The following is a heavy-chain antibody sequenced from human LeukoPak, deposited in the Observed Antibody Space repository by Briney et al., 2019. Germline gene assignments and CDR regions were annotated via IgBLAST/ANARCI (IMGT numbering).Heavy chain of an antibody. D-gene: IGHD6-13*01. Sequence: PGGSLRLSCAASGFTFSSYSMNWVRQAPGKGLEWVSSISSSSSYIYYADSEKGRFTISRDNAKNSLYLQMNSLRAEDTAVYYCARDSPVAAAGTWFDPWGQGTLVAVYS. J-gene: IGHJ5*02. CDR3: ARDSPVAAAGTWFDP. CDR1: GFTFSSYS. CDR2: ISSSSSYI. V-gene: IGHV3-21*01.